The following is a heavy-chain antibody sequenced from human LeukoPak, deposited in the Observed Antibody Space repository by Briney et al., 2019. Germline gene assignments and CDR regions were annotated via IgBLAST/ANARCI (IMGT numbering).Heavy chain of an antibody. CDR1: GFTFSSYS. CDR3: ARESYYDFWSGHYADWFDP. J-gene: IGHJ5*02. V-gene: IGHV3-48*01. CDR2: ISSSSSTI. Sequence: GGSLRLSCAASGFTFSSYSMNWVRQAPGKGLEWVSYISSSSSTIYYADSVKGRFTISRDNAKNSLYLQMNSLRAEDTAVYYCARESYYDFWSGHYADWFDPWGQGTLVTVSS. D-gene: IGHD3-3*01.